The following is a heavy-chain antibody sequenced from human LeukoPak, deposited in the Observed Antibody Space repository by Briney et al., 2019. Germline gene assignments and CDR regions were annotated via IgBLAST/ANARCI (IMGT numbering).Heavy chain of an antibody. V-gene: IGHV4-34*01. CDR2: INHSGST. D-gene: IGHD3-3*01. CDR3: ARGARITIFGVVIIRNWFDP. J-gene: IGHJ5*02. CDR1: GGSFSGYY. Sequence: SETLSLTCAVYGGSFSGYYWGWIRQPPGKGLEWIGEINHSGSTNYNPSLKSRVTISVDTSKNQFSLKLSSVTAADTAVYYCARGARITIFGVVIIRNWFDPWGQGTLVTVSS.